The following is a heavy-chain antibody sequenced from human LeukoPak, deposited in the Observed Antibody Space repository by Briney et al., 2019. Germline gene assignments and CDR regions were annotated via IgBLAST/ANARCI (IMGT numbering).Heavy chain of an antibody. CDR3: ARHHNTLLWFGEGKNWFDP. J-gene: IGHJ5*02. CDR2: IYTSGST. CDR1: GGSISSYY. Sequence: PSETLSLTCTVSGGSISSYYWSWIRQPAGKGLEWIGRIYTSGSTNYNPSLKSRVTMSVDTSKNQFSLKLSFVTAADTAVYYCARHHNTLLWFGEGKNWFDPWGQGTLVTVSS. D-gene: IGHD3-10*01. V-gene: IGHV4-4*07.